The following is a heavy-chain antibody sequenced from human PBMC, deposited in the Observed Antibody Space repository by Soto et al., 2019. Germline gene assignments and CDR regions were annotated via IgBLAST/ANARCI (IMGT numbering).Heavy chain of an antibody. J-gene: IGHJ4*02. CDR1: GDSISSYH. CDR2: IYYSGST. D-gene: IGHD6-13*01. V-gene: IGHV4-59*08. CDR3: VSAPNPSYFDY. Sequence: SETLSLTCTVSGDSISSYHWSWIRQPPGKGLEWIGNIYYSGSTNYNPSLKNRVTISVDTSKNQFSLKLSSVTAADTAVYYCVSAPNPSYFDYWGQGTLVTVSS.